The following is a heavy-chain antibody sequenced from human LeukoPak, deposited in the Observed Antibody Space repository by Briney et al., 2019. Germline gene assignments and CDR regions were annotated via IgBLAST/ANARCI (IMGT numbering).Heavy chain of an antibody. D-gene: IGHD2-2*02. CDR1: GYSFTSYW. Sequence: GESLKISCKGSGYSFTSYWIGWVRQMPGKGLEWMGIIYPGDSDTRYSPSFQGQVTISADKSISTAYLQWSSLKASDTAMYYCARGYCSSTSCYRFDYWGQGTLATVSS. CDR3: ARGYCSSTSCYRFDY. V-gene: IGHV5-51*01. J-gene: IGHJ4*02. CDR2: IYPGDSDT.